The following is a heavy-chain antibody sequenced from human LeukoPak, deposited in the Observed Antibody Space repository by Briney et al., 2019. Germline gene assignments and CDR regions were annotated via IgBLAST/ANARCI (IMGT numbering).Heavy chain of an antibody. CDR3: ARDQTGNYYYYYGMDV. J-gene: IGHJ6*02. V-gene: IGHV3-33*01. D-gene: IGHD1-1*01. Sequence: GRSLRLSCAASGFTLSSYGMHWVRQAPGKGLEWVAAIWYGGSNKYYADSVKGRFTISRDNSKNTLYLQMNSLRAEDTAVYYCARDQTGNYYYYYGMDVWGQGTTVTVSS. CDR1: GFTLSSYG. CDR2: IWYGGSNK.